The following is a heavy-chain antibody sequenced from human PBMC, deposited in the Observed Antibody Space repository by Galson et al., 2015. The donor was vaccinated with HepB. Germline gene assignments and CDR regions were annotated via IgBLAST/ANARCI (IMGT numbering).Heavy chain of an antibody. Sequence: QSGAEVKKPGESLKISCKGSGYSFTSYWIGWVRQMPGKGLEWMGIIYPGDSDTRYSPSFQGQVTISADKSISTAYLQWSSLKASDTAMYYCARHVSIQVPAAPYYYYYGMDVWGQGTTVTVSS. D-gene: IGHD2-2*01. CDR3: ARHVSIQVPAAPYYYYYGMDV. CDR1: GYSFTSYW. V-gene: IGHV5-51*01. CDR2: IYPGDSDT. J-gene: IGHJ6*02.